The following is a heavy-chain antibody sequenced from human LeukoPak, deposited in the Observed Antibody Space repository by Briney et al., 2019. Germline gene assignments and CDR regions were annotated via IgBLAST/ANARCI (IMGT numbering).Heavy chain of an antibody. CDR3: AKDGYYDFWSGYYKTPGY. V-gene: IGHV3-23*01. CDR1: GFTFSSYA. D-gene: IGHD3-3*01. CDR2: ISGSGGST. J-gene: IGHJ4*02. Sequence: GGSLRLSCVASGFTFSSYAMSWVRQAPGKGLEWVSAISGSGGSTYYADSVKGRFTISRDNSKNTLYLQMNSLRAEDTAVYYCAKDGYYDFWSGYYKTPGYWGQGTLVTVSS.